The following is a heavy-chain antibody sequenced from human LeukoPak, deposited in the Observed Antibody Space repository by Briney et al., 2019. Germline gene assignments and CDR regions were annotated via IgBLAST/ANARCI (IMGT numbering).Heavy chain of an antibody. D-gene: IGHD4-17*01. CDR3: ARGATVTTYYYYYGMDV. V-gene: IGHV1-8*01. Sequence: VSVKVSCKASGYTFTSYDINWVRQATGQGLEWMGWMNPNSGNTGYAQKFQGRVTMTRNTSISTAYMELSSLRSEDTAVYYCARGATVTTYYYYYGMDVWGQGTTVTVSS. J-gene: IGHJ6*02. CDR2: MNPNSGNT. CDR1: GYTFTSYD.